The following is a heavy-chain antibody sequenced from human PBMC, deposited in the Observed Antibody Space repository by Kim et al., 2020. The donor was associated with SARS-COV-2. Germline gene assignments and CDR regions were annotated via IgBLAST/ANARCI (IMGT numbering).Heavy chain of an antibody. J-gene: IGHJ5*02. CDR3: ARDRRGYSTPTWFDP. Sequence: KFQGRVTMTRDTSTSTVYMELSSLRSEDTAVYYCARDRRGYSTPTWFDPWGQGTLVTVSS. D-gene: IGHD6-13*01. V-gene: IGHV1-46*01.